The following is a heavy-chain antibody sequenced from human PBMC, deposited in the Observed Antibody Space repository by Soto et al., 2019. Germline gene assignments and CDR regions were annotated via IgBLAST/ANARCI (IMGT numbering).Heavy chain of an antibody. V-gene: IGHV3-21*01. CDR2: ISSSSSYI. CDR1: GFTFSSYS. D-gene: IGHD2-2*01. J-gene: IGHJ5*02. CDR3: ARERIVVVPPAIPTPFDP. Sequence: GGSLRLSCAASGFTFSSYSMNWVRQAPGKGLEWVSSISSSSSYIYYADSVKGRFTISRDNAKNSLYLQMNSLRAEDTAVYYCARERIVVVPPAIPTPFDPWGQGTLVTVSS.